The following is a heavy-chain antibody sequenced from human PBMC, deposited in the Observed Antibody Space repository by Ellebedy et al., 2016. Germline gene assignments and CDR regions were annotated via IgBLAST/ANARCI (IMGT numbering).Heavy chain of an antibody. CDR3: ARGVVPYHYYYMDV. Sequence: ASVKVSCXASVYTFTSYGIRWVRQAPGQGLEWMGWISAYNGNTNYAQKLQGRVTMTTDTSTSTAYMELRSLRSDDTAVYYCARGVVPYHYYYMDVWGKGTTVTVSS. V-gene: IGHV1-18*01. CDR1: VYTFTSYG. D-gene: IGHD2-2*01. J-gene: IGHJ6*03. CDR2: ISAYNGNT.